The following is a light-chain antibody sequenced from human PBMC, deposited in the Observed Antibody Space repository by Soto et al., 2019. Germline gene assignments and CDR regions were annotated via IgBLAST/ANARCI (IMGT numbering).Light chain of an antibody. CDR1: QSVSTN. Sequence: VMTQSPATLSVSPGERAALSCRASQSVSTNLAWYQQKPGQPPRLLIYFASTRATAVPARFTAGGSGTDFTLTISSLEPEDFAVYYCQQRSNWPPYTFGQGTKLEIK. CDR2: FAS. V-gene: IGKV3-11*01. CDR3: QQRSNWPPYT. J-gene: IGKJ2*01.